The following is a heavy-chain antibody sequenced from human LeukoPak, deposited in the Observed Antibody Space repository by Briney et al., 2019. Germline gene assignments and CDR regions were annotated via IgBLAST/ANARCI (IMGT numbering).Heavy chain of an antibody. D-gene: IGHD3-22*01. Sequence: ASVKVSCKASGYTFTSYYMHWVRQAPGQGLEWMGIINPSGGSTSYAQKFQGRVTMTRDMSTSTVYMELSSLRSEDTAVYYCARDQGDSSGYYTQGAFDIWGQGTMVTVSS. J-gene: IGHJ3*02. V-gene: IGHV1-46*01. CDR3: ARDQGDSSGYYTQGAFDI. CDR2: INPSGGST. CDR1: GYTFTSYY.